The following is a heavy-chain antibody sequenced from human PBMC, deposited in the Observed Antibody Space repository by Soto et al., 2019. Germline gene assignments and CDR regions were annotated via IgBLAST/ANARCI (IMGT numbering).Heavy chain of an antibody. CDR2: MNPNSGNT. V-gene: IGHV1-8*01. Sequence: QVQLVQSGAEVKKPGASVKVSCKASGYTFTSYDINWVRQATGQGLEWMGWMNPNSGNTGYAQKFQGSVTMTRNTSISTAYMELSRLRSEDTAVYYCARVVCSGGSCYPLKNDYWGQGTLVTVSS. J-gene: IGHJ4*02. CDR1: GYTFTSYD. D-gene: IGHD2-15*01. CDR3: ARVVCSGGSCYPLKNDY.